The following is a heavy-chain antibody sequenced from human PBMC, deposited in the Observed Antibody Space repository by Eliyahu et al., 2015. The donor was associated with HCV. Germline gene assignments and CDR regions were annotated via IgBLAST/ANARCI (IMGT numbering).Heavy chain of an antibody. D-gene: IGHD3-10*01. Sequence: QVQLVESGGGVVQPXRSLRLXCXASGFTXSRYGMHWVXXAPGKGLEWVXVISYDGSNKYYADSVKGRFTISRDNSKNTLYLQMNSLRAEDTAVYYCAKTRERYYGSGTRHWGQGTLVTVSS. CDR3: AKTRERYYGSGTRH. J-gene: IGHJ4*02. CDR1: GFTXSRYG. V-gene: IGHV3-30*18. CDR2: ISYDGSNK.